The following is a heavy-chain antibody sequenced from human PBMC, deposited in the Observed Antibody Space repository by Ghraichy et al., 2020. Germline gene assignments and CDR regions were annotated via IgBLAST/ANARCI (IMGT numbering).Heavy chain of an antibody. V-gene: IGHV3-21*01. Sequence: LSLTCAASGFTFSSYSMNWVRQAPGKGLEWVSSISSSSSYIYYADSVKGRFTISRDNAKNSLYLQMNSLRAEDTAVYYCAGGSSSPYYYYGMDVWGQGTTVTVSS. CDR1: GFTFSSYS. D-gene: IGHD6-6*01. CDR3: AGGSSSPYYYYGMDV. J-gene: IGHJ6*02. CDR2: ISSSSSYI.